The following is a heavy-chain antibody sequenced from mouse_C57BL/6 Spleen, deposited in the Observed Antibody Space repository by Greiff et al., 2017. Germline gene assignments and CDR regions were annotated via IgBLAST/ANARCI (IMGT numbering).Heavy chain of an antibody. J-gene: IGHJ1*03. CDR1: GYTFTSYG. Sequence: QVQLQQSGAELARPGASVKLSCKASGYTFTSYGISWVKQRTGQGLEWIGEIYPRCGNTYYNEKFKGKATLTADKSSSTAYMELRRLTSEDSAVYFCAQLTTVVASYWYFDVWGTGTTVTVSS. CDR3: AQLTTVVASYWYFDV. CDR2: IYPRCGNT. D-gene: IGHD1-1*01. V-gene: IGHV1-81*01.